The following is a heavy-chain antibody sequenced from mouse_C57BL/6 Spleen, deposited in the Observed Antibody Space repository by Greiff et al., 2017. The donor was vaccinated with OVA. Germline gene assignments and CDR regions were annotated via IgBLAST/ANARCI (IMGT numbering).Heavy chain of an antibody. CDR1: GFSFNTYA. D-gene: IGHD1-1*01. CDR2: IRSKSNNYAT. CDR3: VRQGGSSYIDWYFDV. V-gene: IGHV10-1*01. Sequence: EVQVVESGGGLVQPKGSLKLSCAASGFSFNTYAMNWVRQAPGKGLEWVARIRSKSNNYATYYADSVKDRFTISRDDSESMLYLQMNNLKTEDTAMYYCVRQGGSSYIDWYFDVWGTGTTVTVSS. J-gene: IGHJ1*03.